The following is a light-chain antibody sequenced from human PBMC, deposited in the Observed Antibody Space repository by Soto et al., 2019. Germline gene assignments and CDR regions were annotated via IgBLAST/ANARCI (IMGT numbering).Light chain of an antibody. Sequence: QSVLTQPRSVSGSPGQSVTISCTGTTSDVDDYNDVSWYQQHPGKAPKLMIFDVNKRPSGVPDRFSGSKSGNTASLTISGLQAEDEADYYCSSGSYTVLFGGGTKLTVL. CDR1: TSDVDDYND. V-gene: IGLV2-11*01. J-gene: IGLJ2*01. CDR3: SSGSYTVL. CDR2: DVN.